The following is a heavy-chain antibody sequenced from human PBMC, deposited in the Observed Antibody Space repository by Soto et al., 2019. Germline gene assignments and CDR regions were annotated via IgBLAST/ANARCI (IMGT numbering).Heavy chain of an antibody. Sequence: GASVKVSCKASGGTFSTFGISWVRQAPGQGLEWMGGIIPFFGTARYSQKFEDRITITADESTNTVYMDLRSLTSEDTAIYYCAKSAPMEAGDKYYYDFWGQGALVTVSP. CDR3: AKSAPMEAGDKYYYDF. J-gene: IGHJ4*02. D-gene: IGHD4-17*01. CDR2: IIPFFGTA. V-gene: IGHV1-69*13. CDR1: GGTFSTFG.